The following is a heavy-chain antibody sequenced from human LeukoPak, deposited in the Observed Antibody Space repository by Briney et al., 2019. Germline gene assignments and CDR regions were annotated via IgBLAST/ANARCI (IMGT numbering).Heavy chain of an antibody. CDR3: AKGLNSGFYSASDY. CDR2: ISGSGDNT. J-gene: IGHJ4*02. D-gene: IGHD3-22*01. CDR1: GFSFSNFA. V-gene: IGHV3-23*01. Sequence: GGSLRLSCAASGFSFSNFAMSWVRQAPGKGLEWVSTISGSGDNTYSADSVKGRLTISRDNPKNTLSLQMNSLRAEDTAVYYCAKGLNSGFYSASDYWGQGTLVTVSS.